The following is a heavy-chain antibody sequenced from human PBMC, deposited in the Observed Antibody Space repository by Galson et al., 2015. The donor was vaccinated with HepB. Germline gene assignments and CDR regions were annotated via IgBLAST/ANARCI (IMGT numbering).Heavy chain of an antibody. CDR1: GGSISSYY. V-gene: IGHV4-59*08. J-gene: IGHJ4*02. CDR3: ASLPFNIVVVPAANDY. Sequence: SETLSLTCTVSGGSISSYYWSWIRQPPGKGLEWIGYIYYSGSTNYNPSLKSRVTISVDTSKSQFSLKLSSVTAADTAVYYCASLPFNIVVVPAANDYWGQGTLVTVSS. D-gene: IGHD2-2*01. CDR2: IYYSGST.